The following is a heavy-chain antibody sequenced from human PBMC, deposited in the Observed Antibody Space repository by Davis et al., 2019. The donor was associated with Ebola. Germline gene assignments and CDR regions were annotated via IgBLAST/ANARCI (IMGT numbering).Heavy chain of an antibody. V-gene: IGHV3-33*01. CDR1: GFTFSSYG. CDR2: IWYDGSNK. Sequence: GESLRISCAASGFTFSSYGMHWVRQAPGKGLEWVAVIWYDGSNKYYADSVKGRFTISRDNSKNTLYLQMNSLRAEDTAVYYCARDRSIAARAGWFDPWGQGTLVTVSS. D-gene: IGHD6-6*01. J-gene: IGHJ5*02. CDR3: ARDRSIAARAGWFDP.